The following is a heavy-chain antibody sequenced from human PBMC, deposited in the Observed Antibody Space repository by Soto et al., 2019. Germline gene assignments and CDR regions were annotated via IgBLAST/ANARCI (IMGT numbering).Heavy chain of an antibody. CDR3: ARGGPRGEVRRHIVVEDY. CDR2: INSDGSST. Sequence: GSLRLSCAASGFTFSSYWMHWVRQAPGKGLVWVSRINSDGSSTSYADSVKGRFTISRDNAKNTLYLQMNSLRAEDTAVYYCARGGPRGEVRRHIVVEDYWGQGTLVTVYS. V-gene: IGHV3-74*01. CDR1: GFTFSSYW. D-gene: IGHD2-21*01. J-gene: IGHJ4*02.